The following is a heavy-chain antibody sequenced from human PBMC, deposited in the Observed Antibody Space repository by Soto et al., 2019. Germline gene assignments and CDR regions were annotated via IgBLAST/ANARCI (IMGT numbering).Heavy chain of an antibody. CDR3: ARDTGDDYGDYPGAFDI. Sequence: GGSLRLSCAASGFTVSSNYMSWVRQAPGKGLEWVSVIYSGGSTYYADSVKGRFTISRDNSKNTLYLQMNSLRAEDTAVYYCARDTGDDYGDYPGAFDIWGQGTMVTV. V-gene: IGHV3-66*01. D-gene: IGHD4-17*01. J-gene: IGHJ3*02. CDR1: GFTVSSNY. CDR2: IYSGGST.